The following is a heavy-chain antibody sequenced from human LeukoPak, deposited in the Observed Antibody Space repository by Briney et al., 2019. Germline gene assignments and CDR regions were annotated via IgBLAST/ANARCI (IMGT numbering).Heavy chain of an antibody. CDR2: IKPNSDIT. D-gene: IGHD1-26*01. CDR1: GYTFTGYS. J-gene: IGHJ4*02. CDR3: ASVDSGAYFGFAY. Sequence: ASVKVSCKASGYTFTGYSIHWVRQAPGQGVAWMGWIKPNSDITNDAQKFQGRVTMTRDMSISTAYMELSSLTSDDTAVYYGASVDSGAYFGFAYWGQGTLVTVSS. V-gene: IGHV1-2*02.